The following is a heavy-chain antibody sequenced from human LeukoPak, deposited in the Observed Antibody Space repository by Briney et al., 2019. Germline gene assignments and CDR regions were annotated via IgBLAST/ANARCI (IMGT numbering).Heavy chain of an antibody. CDR1: GFTFSSYA. CDR3: AKDSDYYGSGGMDV. J-gene: IGHJ6*02. D-gene: IGHD3-10*01. V-gene: IGHV3-23*01. CDR2: ISDSGGTT. Sequence: PGGSLRLSCAASGFTFSSYAMSWVRHAPGEGLEWVAAISDSGGTTYYADSVKGRFTISRDNSKNTLYLQMHSLRAEDTAVYYCAKDSDYYGSGGMDVWGQGTTVTVSS.